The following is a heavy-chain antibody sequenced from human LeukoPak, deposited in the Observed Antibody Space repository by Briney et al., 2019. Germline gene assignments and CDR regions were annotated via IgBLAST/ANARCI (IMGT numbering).Heavy chain of an antibody. CDR3: AKPGFGSCGCIDY. D-gene: IGHD6-19*01. V-gene: IGHV3-30*02. CDR2: IRYDGSNK. J-gene: IGHJ4*02. CDR1: GFTFSSYG. Sequence: GGSLRLSCAASGFTFSSYGMHWVRQAPGKGLEWVAFIRYDGSNKYYADSVKGRFTISRDNSKNTLYLQMNSLRAEGTAVYYCAKPGFGSCGCIDYWGQGTLVTVSS.